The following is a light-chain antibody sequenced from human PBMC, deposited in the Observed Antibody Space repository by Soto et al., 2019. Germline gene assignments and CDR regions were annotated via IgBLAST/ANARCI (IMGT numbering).Light chain of an antibody. CDR2: GNS. Sequence: QSVLTQPPSVSGAPGQRVTISCTWSSSNIGAGYDVHWYQQLPGTVPKVLIYGNSNRPSGVPDRFSGSKSGTSASLAITGLQAEDEADYYCQSYDSSLSGYVFGTGTKLTVL. J-gene: IGLJ1*01. V-gene: IGLV1-40*01. CDR3: QSYDSSLSGYV. CDR1: SSNIGAGYD.